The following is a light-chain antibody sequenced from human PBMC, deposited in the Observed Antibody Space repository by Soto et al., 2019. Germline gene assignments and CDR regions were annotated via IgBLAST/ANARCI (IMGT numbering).Light chain of an antibody. Sequence: DIQMTQSPSTLSASVGDRVTITCRASQSIGNYFAWYQQKPGKAPKLLIYTASTLESGVPSRFSGRGSGTEFTLSISSLQPDDFATYYCQQYDSFPRTFGQGTKVEIK. CDR3: QQYDSFPRT. CDR1: QSIGNY. J-gene: IGKJ1*01. CDR2: TAS. V-gene: IGKV1-5*03.